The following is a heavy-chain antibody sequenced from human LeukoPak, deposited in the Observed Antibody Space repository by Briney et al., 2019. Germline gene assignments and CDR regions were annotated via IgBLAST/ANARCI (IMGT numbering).Heavy chain of an antibody. CDR1: GFTVSDHY. CDR2: MYSGGLV. J-gene: IGHJ4*02. Sequence: GGSLRLSCAASGFTVSDHYMNWVRQAPGKGLEWVSVMYSGGLVYYADSVKDRFTISRDNSKNTLSLQMDSLRVDDTAVYYCASGGGWVFFNWGQGTLVTVSS. V-gene: IGHV3-53*01. CDR3: ASGGGWVFFN. D-gene: IGHD6-19*01.